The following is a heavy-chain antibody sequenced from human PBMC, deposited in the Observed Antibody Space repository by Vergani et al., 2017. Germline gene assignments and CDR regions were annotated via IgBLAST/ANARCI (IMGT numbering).Heavy chain of an antibody. J-gene: IGHJ4*02. D-gene: IGHD6-13*01. CDR3: ARGWAAAGGTMYYFDY. Sequence: QVQLQQWGAGLLKPSETLSLTCAVYGGSFSGYYWSWIRQPPGKGLEWIGEINHSGSTNYNPSLKGRVTISVDTSKNQFSLKLSSVTAADTAVYYCARGWAAAGGTMYYFDYWGQGTLVTVSS. CDR1: GGSFSGYY. CDR2: INHSGST. V-gene: IGHV4-34*01.